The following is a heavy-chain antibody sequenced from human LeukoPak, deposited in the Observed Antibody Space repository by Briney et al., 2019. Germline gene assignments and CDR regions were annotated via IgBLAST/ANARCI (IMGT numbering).Heavy chain of an antibody. CDR2: MNPNSGNT. CDR1: GYTFTSYD. Sequence: GASVKVSCKASGYTFTSYDINWVRQATGQGLEWMGWMNPNSGNTGYAQKFQGRVTMTRNTSISTAYMELSSLRSEDTAVYYCVIPYYYYYGMDVWGQGTTVTVSS. CDR3: VIPYYYYYGMDV. V-gene: IGHV1-8*01. J-gene: IGHJ6*02.